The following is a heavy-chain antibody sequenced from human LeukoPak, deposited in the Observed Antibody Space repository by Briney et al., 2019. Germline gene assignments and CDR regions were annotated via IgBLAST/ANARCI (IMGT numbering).Heavy chain of an antibody. J-gene: IGHJ4*02. CDR2: IYHSGST. D-gene: IGHD5-18*01. CDR1: GGSISSGGYP. V-gene: IGHV4-30-2*03. CDR3: ARHSGYSYGYSDY. Sequence: SETLSLTRAVSGGSISSGGYPWSWIRQPPGKGLEWIGYIYHSGSTYYNPSLKSRVTISVDTSKNQFSLKLSSVTAADTAVYYCARHSGYSYGYSDYWGQGTLVTVSS.